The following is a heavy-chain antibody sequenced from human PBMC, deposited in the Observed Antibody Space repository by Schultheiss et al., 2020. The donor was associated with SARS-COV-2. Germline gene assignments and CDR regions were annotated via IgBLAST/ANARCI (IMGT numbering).Heavy chain of an antibody. CDR1: GFTFSSYA. CDR2: ISSNGGST. V-gene: IGHV3-64*01. CDR3: ARPTADYYDSSGYCPLDY. D-gene: IGHD3-22*01. J-gene: IGHJ4*02. Sequence: GESLKISCAASGFTFSSYAMHWVRQAPGKGLEYVSAISSNGGSTYYANSVKGRFTISRDNSKNTLYLQMGSLRAEDMAVYYCARPTADYYDSSGYCPLDYWGQGTLVTVSS.